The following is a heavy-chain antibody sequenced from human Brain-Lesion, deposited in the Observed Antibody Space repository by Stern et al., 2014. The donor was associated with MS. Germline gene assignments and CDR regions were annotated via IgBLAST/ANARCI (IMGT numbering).Heavy chain of an antibody. J-gene: IGHJ4*02. CDR1: GYTFTGFF. CDR3: ARGYPFFDN. D-gene: IGHD2-15*01. V-gene: IGHV1-2*04. Sequence: VQLEESGAEVKKPGASVKVSCTASGYTFTGFFLHWVRQAPGQGLEWVGWNNPNTGVTKSAQKFQGWVTLTRDTSINTVYMELNRLKSDDTAVFYCARGYPFFDNWGQGTLVTVSS. CDR2: NNPNTGVT.